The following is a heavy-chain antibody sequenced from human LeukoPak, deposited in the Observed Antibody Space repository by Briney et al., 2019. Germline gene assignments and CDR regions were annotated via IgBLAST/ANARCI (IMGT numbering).Heavy chain of an antibody. CDR1: GGSISNYY. D-gene: IGHD2-21*02. CDR3: AGRQHIVVLTATRGDFDI. CDR2: IYYRGRT. V-gene: IGHV4-59*01. Sequence: SDNLSLTCTVTGGSISNYYWSWIRQPPGKGLEWIGFIYYRGRTNYTPSLKSRVTLSLHTSKDRFSVKLHPLTAAHPAVYYCAGRQHIVVLTATRGDFDIWGQGTMVTVSS. J-gene: IGHJ3*02.